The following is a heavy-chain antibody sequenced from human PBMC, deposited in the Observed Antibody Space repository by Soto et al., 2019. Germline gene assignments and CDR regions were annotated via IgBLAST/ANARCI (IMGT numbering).Heavy chain of an antibody. J-gene: IGHJ4*02. D-gene: IGHD3-22*01. CDR1: GFTFSRYA. CDR3: AKDSISSDGGYYLYYFDS. V-gene: IGHV3-23*01. CDR2: ISGSGGST. Sequence: GGSLRLCCAASGFTFSRYAVSWVRQAPGKGLEWVSAISGSGGSTYFRDTVRGRFTISRDNSKNTLYLQMDSLRAEDTAVYYCAKDSISSDGGYYLYYFDSWGQGTLVTVSS.